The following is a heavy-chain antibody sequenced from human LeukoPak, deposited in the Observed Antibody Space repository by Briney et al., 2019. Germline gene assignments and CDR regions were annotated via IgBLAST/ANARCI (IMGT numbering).Heavy chain of an antibody. CDR3: ARGSRGDYVGDY. V-gene: IGHV1-69*13. CDR2: IIPIFGTA. Sequence: SVKVSCKASGGTFSSYAIGWVRQAPGQGLEWMGGIIPIFGTANYAQKFQGRVTITADESTSTAYMELSSLRSEDAAVYYCARGSRGDYVGDYWGQGTLVTVSS. D-gene: IGHD4-17*01. J-gene: IGHJ4*02. CDR1: GGTFSSYA.